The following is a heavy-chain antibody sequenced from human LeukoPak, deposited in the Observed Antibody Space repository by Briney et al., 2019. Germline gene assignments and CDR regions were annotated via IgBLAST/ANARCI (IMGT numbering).Heavy chain of an antibody. D-gene: IGHD3-22*01. CDR1: GGSFSGYY. CDR3: ASCLPYYYDPSGHQVRDAFDI. Sequence: SETLSLTCAIYGGSFSGYYWTWIRQPPGKGLEWIGEINHNGKTDYNPSLKSRVTISVDTSKNQFSLKLSSVTAADTAVYYCASCLPYYYDPSGHQVRDAFDIWGQGTMVTVSS. J-gene: IGHJ3*02. V-gene: IGHV4-34*01. CDR2: INHNGKT.